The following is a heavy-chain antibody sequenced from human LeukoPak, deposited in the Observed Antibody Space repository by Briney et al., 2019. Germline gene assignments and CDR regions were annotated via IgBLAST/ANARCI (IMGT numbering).Heavy chain of an antibody. CDR3: ARDPTYYYDSSGYYSYFDY. CDR2: ISYDGSNK. D-gene: IGHD3-22*01. Sequence: GGSLRLSCAASGFTFSSYAMHWGRQAPGKGLEWVAVISYDGSNKYYADSVKGRFTISRDNSKNTLYLQMNSLRAEDTAVYYCARDPTYYYDSSGYYSYFDYWGQGTLVTVSS. CDR1: GFTFSSYA. J-gene: IGHJ4*02. V-gene: IGHV3-30*04.